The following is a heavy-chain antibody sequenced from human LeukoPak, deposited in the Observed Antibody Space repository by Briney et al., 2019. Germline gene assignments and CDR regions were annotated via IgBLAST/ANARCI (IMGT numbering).Heavy chain of an antibody. V-gene: IGHV1-2*04. CDR1: GYTFTDYY. Sequence: ASVKVSCKTSGYTFTDYYIHWVRQAPGQGPEWMGWINPNGGGTNYAQKFQGWVTMTMDTSITTVYMELSRLKSDDTVVYYCAKDAENGSGWFDPWGQGTLVTVSS. CDR2: INPNGGGT. J-gene: IGHJ5*02. CDR3: AKDAENGSGWFDP. D-gene: IGHD5-24*01.